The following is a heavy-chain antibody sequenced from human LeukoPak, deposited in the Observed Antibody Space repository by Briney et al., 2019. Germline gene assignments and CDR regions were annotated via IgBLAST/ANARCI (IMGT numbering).Heavy chain of an antibody. V-gene: IGHV4-61*02. CDR2: IYDSGT. D-gene: IGHD3-10*01. CDR1: SGSIASATYS. Sequence: PSETLSLTCTVSSGSIASATYSWSWIRQPAGKGLEWIGRIYDSGTNYNPSLKSRVTMSADTSKNQFSLKLSSVTAADTAVYFCAREVIIRGVTHFDYWGQGALDTVSS. CDR3: AREVIIRGVTHFDY. J-gene: IGHJ4*02.